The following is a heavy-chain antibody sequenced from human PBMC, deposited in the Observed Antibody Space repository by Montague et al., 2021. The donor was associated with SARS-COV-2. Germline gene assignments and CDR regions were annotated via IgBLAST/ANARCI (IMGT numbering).Heavy chain of an antibody. CDR2: IMPDASDS. D-gene: IGHD6-13*01. Sequence: SLRLSCAASGFTFSKTYMAWVRQPPGKGLEWVANIMPDASDSRSADSVKGRFTISRDNARNSLSLQMNSLRTEDTAVYYCATWTWQLMTWGIDYWGQGILVTVSS. CDR1: GFTFSKTY. V-gene: IGHV3-7*01. CDR3: ATWTWQLMTWGIDY. J-gene: IGHJ4*02.